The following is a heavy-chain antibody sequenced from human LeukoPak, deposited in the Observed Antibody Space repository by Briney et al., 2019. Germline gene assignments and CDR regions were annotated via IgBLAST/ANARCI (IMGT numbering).Heavy chain of an antibody. D-gene: IGHD3-22*01. Sequence: ASVKVSCKASGYTLTDYYMHWVRQAPGQGLEWMGWINPNSGGTNYPQKFQGRVTVTRDTSTSTVYMELSRLKSDDTAVYYCARDDDSSGYYDYWGQGTLVTVSS. CDR1: GYTLTDYY. J-gene: IGHJ4*02. CDR2: INPNSGGT. V-gene: IGHV1-2*02. CDR3: ARDDDSSGYYDY.